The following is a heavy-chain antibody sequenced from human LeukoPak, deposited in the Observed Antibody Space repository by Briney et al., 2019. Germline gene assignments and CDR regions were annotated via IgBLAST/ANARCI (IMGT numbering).Heavy chain of an antibody. CDR1: GFTFSSYW. CDR2: INSDGSST. D-gene: IGHD2-2*01. Sequence: PGGSLRLSCAASGFTFSSYWMHWVRQAPGKGLVWVSRINSDGSSTSYADSAKGRFTISRDNAKNTLYLQMNSLRAEDTAVYYCARGQFRPSIVVVPAATVGWFDPWGQGTLVTVSS. CDR3: ARGQFRPSIVVVPAATVGWFDP. J-gene: IGHJ5*02. V-gene: IGHV3-74*01.